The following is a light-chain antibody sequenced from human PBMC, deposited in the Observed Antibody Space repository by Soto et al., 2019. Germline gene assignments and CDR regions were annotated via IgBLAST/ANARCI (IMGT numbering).Light chain of an antibody. CDR3: QMYNNWPPLT. CDR2: GAS. Sequence: EIVMTQSPATLSVSPGERATLSCRASQSVSSNLAWYQQKPGQAPRLLIYGASTRATGIPARFSGSGSGTEFTLTISSLPAEDFAVYYCQMYNNWPPLTFGGGNKVEIK. CDR1: QSVSSN. J-gene: IGKJ4*01. V-gene: IGKV3-15*01.